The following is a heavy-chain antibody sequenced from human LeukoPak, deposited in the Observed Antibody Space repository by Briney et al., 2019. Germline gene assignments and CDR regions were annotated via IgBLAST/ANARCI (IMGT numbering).Heavy chain of an antibody. Sequence: PGASVKVSCKASGGTFSSYAINWVRQAPGQGLEWMGGIIPIFDTANYAQKFQGRVTNTADESTSTAYMELSSLSSEDTAVYYCARAYGSGSYYNVGYWGQGTLVTVSS. J-gene: IGHJ4*02. CDR2: IIPIFDTA. CDR3: ARAYGSGSYYNVGY. CDR1: GGTFSSYA. V-gene: IGHV1-69*13. D-gene: IGHD3-10*01.